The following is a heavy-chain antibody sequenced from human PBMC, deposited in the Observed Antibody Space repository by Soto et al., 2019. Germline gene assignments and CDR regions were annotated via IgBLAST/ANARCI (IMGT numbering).Heavy chain of an antibody. D-gene: IGHD3-10*01. V-gene: IGHV3-21*01. CDR2: ISSSSSYI. J-gene: IGHJ4*02. CDR1: GFTFSSYS. Sequence: GGSLRLSCAASGFTFSSYSMNWVRQAPGKGLEWVSSISSSSSYIYYADSVKGRFTISRDNAKNSLYLQMNSLRAEDTAVYYCARAGYYGSGSYFIDYWGQGTLVTVSS. CDR3: ARAGYYGSGSYFIDY.